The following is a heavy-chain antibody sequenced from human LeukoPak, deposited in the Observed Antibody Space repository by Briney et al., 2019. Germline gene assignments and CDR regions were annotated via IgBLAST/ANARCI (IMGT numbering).Heavy chain of an antibody. D-gene: IGHD4-17*01. CDR2: ISSNGGST. J-gene: IGHJ4*02. CDR1: GFTFSSYA. CDR3: ARVSGDYPLDY. V-gene: IGHV3-64*01. Sequence: GGSLRLSCAASGFTFSSYAMHWVRQAPGKGLEYVSAISSNGGSTYYANSVKGRFTISRDNSKNTLYLQMGSLRAEDMAVYYCARVSGDYPLDYWGQGTLVTASS.